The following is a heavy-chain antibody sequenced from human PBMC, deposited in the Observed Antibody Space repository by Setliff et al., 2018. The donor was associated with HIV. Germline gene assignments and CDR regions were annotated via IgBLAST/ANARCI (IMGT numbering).Heavy chain of an antibody. V-gene: IGHV4-4*08. CDR1: GGSISSYY. CDR3: ARTYSSSWYSSHLWVDY. CDR2: IYIGST. D-gene: IGHD6-13*01. Sequence: SETLSLTCTVSGGSISSYYWSWIRQPPGKGLEWIGHIYIGSTNYNPSLKSRVTISADTSKNQFSLKLSSVTAADTPVYYCARTYSSSWYSSHLWVDYWGQGTQVTVSS. J-gene: IGHJ4*02.